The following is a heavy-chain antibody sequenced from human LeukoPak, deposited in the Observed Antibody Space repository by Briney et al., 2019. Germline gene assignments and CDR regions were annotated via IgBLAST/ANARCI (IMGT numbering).Heavy chain of an antibody. CDR1: GGSFSGYY. V-gene: IGHV4-34*01. Sequence: SETLSLTCAVYGGSFSGYYWSWNRQPPGKGLEWIGEINHSGSTNYNPSLKSRVTISVDTSKNQFSLKLSSVTAADTAVYYCARGELELRSNAPTYFDYWGQGTLVTVSS. CDR2: INHSGST. CDR3: ARGELELRSNAPTYFDY. D-gene: IGHD1-7*01. J-gene: IGHJ4*02.